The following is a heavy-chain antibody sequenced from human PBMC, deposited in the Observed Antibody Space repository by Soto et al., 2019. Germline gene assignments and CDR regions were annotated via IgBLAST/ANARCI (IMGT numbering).Heavy chain of an antibody. V-gene: IGHV4-59*12. CDR3: AGWNEGSDY. J-gene: IGHJ4*02. Sequence: QVQLQESGPGLVKPSETLSLTCTVSGGSISYFYWSWTRQSPGKGLEWIGYIYYTGITNYNPSLKSRVTMSVDTSKNRLSLKLSSLTAADTAVYYCAGWNEGSDYWGQGTLVTVSS. CDR2: IYYTGIT. CDR1: GGSISYFY. D-gene: IGHD1-1*01.